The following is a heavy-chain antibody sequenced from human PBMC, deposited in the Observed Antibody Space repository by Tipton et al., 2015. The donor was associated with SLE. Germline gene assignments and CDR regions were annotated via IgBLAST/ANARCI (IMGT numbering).Heavy chain of an antibody. V-gene: IGHV3-21*03. CDR1: GFTFSDYS. CDR3: VRDRGFNFDGDYGYFDN. CDR2: ITAGGIYT. Sequence: SLRLSCAASGFTFSDYSMNWVRQAPGKGLEWVSCITAGGIYTYYANSVKGRFTISRDNAKTSLFLQMNSLRAEDTAVYYCVRDRGFNFDGDYGYFDNWGQGTLVTVSS. D-gene: IGHD4-17*01. J-gene: IGHJ4*02.